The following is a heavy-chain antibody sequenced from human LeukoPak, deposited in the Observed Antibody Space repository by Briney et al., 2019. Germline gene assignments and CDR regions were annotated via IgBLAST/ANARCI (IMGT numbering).Heavy chain of an antibody. V-gene: IGHV1-3*01. Sequence: ASVKVSCKASGYTFTSYAMHWVRQAPGQRLEWMGWINAGNGNTKYSQKFQGRVTTTRDTSASTAYMELSSLRSEDTAVYYCARVQGYGGYFTLDYWGQGTLVTVSS. CDR2: INAGNGNT. D-gene: IGHD5-12*01. J-gene: IGHJ4*02. CDR1: GYTFTSYA. CDR3: ARVQGYGGYFTLDY.